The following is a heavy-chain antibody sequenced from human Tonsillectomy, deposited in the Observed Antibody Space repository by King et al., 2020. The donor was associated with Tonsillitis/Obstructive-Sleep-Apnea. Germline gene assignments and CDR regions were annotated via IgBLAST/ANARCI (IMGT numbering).Heavy chain of an antibody. CDR3: AKDRAYYYHSKSPWPYYSDY. D-gene: IGHD3-22*01. V-gene: IGHV3-30*18. CDR2: ISYDGSNK. CDR1: GFTFSSYG. J-gene: IGHJ4*02. Sequence: VQLVESGGGVVQPGRSLRLSCAASGFTFSSYGIHWVRQAPGKGLEWVAVISYDGSNKYYADSVKGRFTISRDNSKKTLYLQMNSLRAEDTAVYYCAKDRAYYYHSKSPWPYYSDYWGQGTLVTVSS.